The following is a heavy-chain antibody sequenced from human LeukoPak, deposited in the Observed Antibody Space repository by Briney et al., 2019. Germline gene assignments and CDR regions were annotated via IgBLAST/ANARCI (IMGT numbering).Heavy chain of an antibody. CDR1: GYSMRSGYY. Sequence: SETLSLTCTVSGYSMRSGYYWGWIRQPPGKGLEWIGSIHHSGNTYCNPSLRSRVTMSVDTSKNQFSLTLSSVTAADTAVYYCARDFLSNRDTAPHSWGQGTLVIVSS. CDR2: IHHSGNT. CDR3: ARDFLSNRDTAPHS. D-gene: IGHD5-18*01. J-gene: IGHJ4*02. V-gene: IGHV4-38-2*02.